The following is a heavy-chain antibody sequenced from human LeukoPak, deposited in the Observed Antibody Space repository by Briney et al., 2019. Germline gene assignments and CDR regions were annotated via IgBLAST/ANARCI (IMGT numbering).Heavy chain of an antibody. D-gene: IGHD2/OR15-2a*01. CDR3: ARDQGFLDY. Sequence: PGGSLRLSCAASGLTFSSYSMNGVRQAPGKGLEWVSSITTGSTYIYYADSVKGRFTISRDNSKNSLYLQMNSLRAEDTAVYYCARDQGFLDYWGQGTLVTVSS. J-gene: IGHJ4*02. CDR1: GLTFSSYS. CDR2: ITTGSTYI. V-gene: IGHV3-21*01.